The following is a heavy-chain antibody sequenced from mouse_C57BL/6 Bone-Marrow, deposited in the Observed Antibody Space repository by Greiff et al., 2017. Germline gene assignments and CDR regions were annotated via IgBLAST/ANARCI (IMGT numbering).Heavy chain of an antibody. CDR2: ISSGGSYT. CDR3: ARRRQLRLFDY. Sequence: EVQGVESGGDLVKPGGSLKLSCAASGFTFSSYGMSWVRQTSDKRLEWVATISSGGSYTYYPDSVKGRFTISRDNAKNTLYLQMSSLKSEDTAMYYCARRRQLRLFDYWGQGTTLTVSS. CDR1: GFTFSSYG. V-gene: IGHV5-6*01. D-gene: IGHD3-2*02. J-gene: IGHJ2*01.